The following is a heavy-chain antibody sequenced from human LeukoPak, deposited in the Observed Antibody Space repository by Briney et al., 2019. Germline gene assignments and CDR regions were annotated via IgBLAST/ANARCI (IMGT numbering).Heavy chain of an antibody. Sequence: PGGSPRLSCAASGFTFSSYAMSWVRQAPGKGLEWVSAISGSGGSTYYADSVKGRFTISRDNSKNTLYLQMNSLRAEDTAVYYCAKDSVPAAMETGTDSWGQGTLVTVSS. V-gene: IGHV3-23*01. CDR1: GFTFSSYA. D-gene: IGHD2-2*01. CDR3: AKDSVPAAMETGTDS. CDR2: ISGSGGST. J-gene: IGHJ4*02.